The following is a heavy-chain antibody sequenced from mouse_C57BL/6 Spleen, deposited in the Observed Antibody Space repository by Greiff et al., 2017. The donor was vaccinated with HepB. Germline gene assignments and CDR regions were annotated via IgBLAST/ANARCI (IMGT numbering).Heavy chain of an antibody. Sequence: QVQLKQSGAELVMPGASVKLSCKASGYTFTSYWMHWVKQRPGQGLEWIGEIDPSDSYTNYNQKFKGKSTLTVDKSSSTAYMQLSSLTSEDSAVYYCARLGYYGSSLDYWGQGTTLTVSS. CDR2: IDPSDSYT. D-gene: IGHD1-1*01. V-gene: IGHV1-69*01. CDR1: GYTFTSYW. CDR3: ARLGYYGSSLDY. J-gene: IGHJ2*01.